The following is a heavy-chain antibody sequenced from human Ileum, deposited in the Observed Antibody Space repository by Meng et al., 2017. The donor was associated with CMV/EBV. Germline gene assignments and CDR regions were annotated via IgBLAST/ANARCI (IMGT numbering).Heavy chain of an antibody. J-gene: IGHJ4*02. V-gene: IGHV3-15*01. D-gene: IGHD2-21*02. CDR3: TTVRGDATYDY. CDR2: IKSKTDGGTT. CDR1: GFTFSTYW. Sequence: GGSLRLSCAASGFTFSTYWMSWVRQAPGKGLEWVGRIKSKTDGGTTDYAAPVKGRFTISRDDSKNTLYLQMNSLKTEDTAVYYCTTVRGDATYDYWGQGTLVTVSS.